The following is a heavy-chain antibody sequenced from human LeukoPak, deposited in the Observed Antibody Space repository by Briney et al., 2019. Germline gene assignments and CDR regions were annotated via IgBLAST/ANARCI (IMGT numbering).Heavy chain of an antibody. D-gene: IGHD3-22*01. CDR3: ARGRKVPYYDSSGYYGY. V-gene: IGHV4-34*01. CDR2: INHSGST. Sequence: KPSETLSLTCAVYGGSFSGYYWSWIRQPPGKGLEWIGEINHSGSTNYNPSLKSRVTISVDTSKNQFSLKLSSVTAADTAGYYCARGRKVPYYDSSGYYGYWGQGTLVTVSS. CDR1: GGSFSGYY. J-gene: IGHJ4*02.